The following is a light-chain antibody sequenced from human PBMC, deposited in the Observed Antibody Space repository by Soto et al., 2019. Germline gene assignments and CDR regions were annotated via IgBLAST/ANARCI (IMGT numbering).Light chain of an antibody. V-gene: IGKV3-20*01. CDR2: GAS. J-gene: IGKJ3*01. Sequence: EIVLTQSPGTLSLSPGESAALSCRASQSVDTYLNWYQQKPGQAPRLLIYGASSRATGIPDRFSGSGSGTDFILTIRRLEPEDFAVYYCQHHGGPRLFAFGPGTRVDVK. CDR3: QHHGGPRLFA. CDR1: QSVDTY.